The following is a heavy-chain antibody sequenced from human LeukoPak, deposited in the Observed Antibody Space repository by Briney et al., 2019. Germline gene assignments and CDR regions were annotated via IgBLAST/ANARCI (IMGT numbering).Heavy chain of an antibody. J-gene: IGHJ5*02. CDR3: ATQERAAGFWAGHAWLDP. Sequence: ASVKVSCKVSGYTLTELSMHWVRQAPGKGLEWVGYVDPEDGETMYAGRFQGRVTITADRSTDTDTAYLELSSLRAEDTALYYCATQERAAGFWAGHAWLDPWGQGTLVTVSS. V-gene: IGHV1-24*01. D-gene: IGHD6-13*01. CDR1: GYTLTELS. CDR2: VDPEDGET.